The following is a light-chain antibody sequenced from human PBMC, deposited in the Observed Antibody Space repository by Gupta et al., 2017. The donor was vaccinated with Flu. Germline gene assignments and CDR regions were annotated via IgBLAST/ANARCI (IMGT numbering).Light chain of an antibody. V-gene: IGLV6-57*01. CDR2: EDD. CDR3: QSYDTNNWA. Sequence: FMLTQPHSVSESPGKTVTISCTRSSGTIAIHYVQWYQKRPVSSPTTVIFEDDRRPSGVPDRFTGSAESSSTSASLTMSGVRAEAEDDYYCQSYDTNNWAFGGGTKLTVV. CDR1: SGTIAIHY. J-gene: IGLJ3*02.